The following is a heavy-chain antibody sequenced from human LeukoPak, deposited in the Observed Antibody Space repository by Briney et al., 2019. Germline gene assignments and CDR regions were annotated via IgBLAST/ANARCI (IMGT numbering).Heavy chain of an antibody. J-gene: IGHJ4*02. CDR3: ARVDVPRFLEWFLKY. V-gene: IGHV3-30*04. CDR2: ISYDGGQK. CDR1: GFTFSNYA. D-gene: IGHD3-3*01. Sequence: TGRSLRLSCAGSGFTFSNYAMHCVRQAPGKTLEWVAIISYDGGQKYYLDSVKGRFTISRDNSTNTLYLQMNSLRPEDSAIYYCARVDVPRFLEWFLKYWGQGTLVTVSS.